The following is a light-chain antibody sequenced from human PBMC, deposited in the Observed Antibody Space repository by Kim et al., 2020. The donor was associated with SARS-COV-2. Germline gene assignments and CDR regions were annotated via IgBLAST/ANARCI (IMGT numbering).Light chain of an antibody. CDR1: IIGSES. Sequence: GKTARITCGGNIIGSESVQWYQPKPGQAPVLVIYYDSDRPSGIPERFSGSNSGNTATLTISRVEAGDEADYYCQVWDSSSDHPYVFGTGTKVTVL. CDR3: QVWDSSSDHPYV. J-gene: IGLJ1*01. V-gene: IGLV3-21*04. CDR2: YDS.